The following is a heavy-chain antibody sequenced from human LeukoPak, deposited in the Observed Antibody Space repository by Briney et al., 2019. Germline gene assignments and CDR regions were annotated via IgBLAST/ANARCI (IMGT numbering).Heavy chain of an antibody. CDR2: ISYDGSNK. Sequence: GGSLRLSCAASGFTFSSYAMHWVRQAPGKGLEWVAVISYDGSNKYYADSVKGRFTISRDNPKNTLYLQMNSPRAEDTAIYYCAKDRGDYTNWFDPWGQGTLVTVSS. CDR3: AKDRGDYTNWFDP. V-gene: IGHV3-30*04. J-gene: IGHJ5*02. CDR1: GFTFSSYA. D-gene: IGHD4-17*01.